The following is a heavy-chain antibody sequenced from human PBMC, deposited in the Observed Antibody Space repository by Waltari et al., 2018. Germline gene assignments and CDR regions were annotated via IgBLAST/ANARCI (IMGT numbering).Heavy chain of an antibody. V-gene: IGHV1-69-2*01. CDR2: IDPEDGET. J-gene: IGHJ5*02. CDR1: GNSLSDNS. CDR3: ARRSGHCDGTTCSAGWFDP. D-gene: IGHD2-2*01. Sequence: EIRLLQSGAEVKKPGATVKISCKASGNSLSDNSIHRVQQVPGKGLEWIGRIDPEDGETIYAEKFEDRVTLTADLATETAYLELSRLSSDDTATYYCARRSGHCDGTTCSAGWFDPWGQGTLVKVSS.